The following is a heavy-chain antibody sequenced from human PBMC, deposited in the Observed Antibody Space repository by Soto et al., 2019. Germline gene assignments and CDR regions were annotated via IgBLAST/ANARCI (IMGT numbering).Heavy chain of an antibody. D-gene: IGHD3-10*01. Sequence: QVKLQESGPGLVKPSGTLSLTCAVSGGSISSSNWWSWVRQPPGKGLEWIGEIYHSGNTNYNPSLKSRVTMAVDKSRNQSSLKLSSVTAADTAVYYCARRWGEGRVDYWGQGTLVTVSS. CDR2: IYHSGNT. J-gene: IGHJ4*02. CDR3: ARRWGEGRVDY. V-gene: IGHV4-4*02. CDR1: GGSISSSNW.